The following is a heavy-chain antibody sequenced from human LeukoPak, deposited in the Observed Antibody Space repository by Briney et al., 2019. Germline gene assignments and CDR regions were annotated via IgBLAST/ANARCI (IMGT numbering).Heavy chain of an antibody. CDR1: GASISSGTYY. J-gene: IGHJ4*02. CDR3: ARVGYNWNLEPLDS. CDR2: IYTSGST. Sequence: SETLSLTCTVSGASISSGTYYWSWFRQPAGKGLEWIGRIYTSGSTNYNPSLKSRVTISVDTSKNQFSLKLSSVTAADTGLYYCARVGYNWNLEPLDSWGQGAQVTVSS. V-gene: IGHV4-61*02. D-gene: IGHD1-20*01.